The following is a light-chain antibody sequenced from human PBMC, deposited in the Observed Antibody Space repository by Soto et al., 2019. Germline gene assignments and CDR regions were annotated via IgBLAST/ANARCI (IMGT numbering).Light chain of an antibody. CDR3: QQYGGSLPIT. J-gene: IGKJ5*01. V-gene: IGKV3-20*01. Sequence: EIVLTQSPGTLSLSPGERATLSCRASQSVSSSYVAWYQKKPGQAPRLLISGASRRATGIPDRFGGSGSGTDFTLTINRLEPEDFAIYFCQQYGGSLPITFGQGTRLEI. CDR1: QSVSSSY. CDR2: GAS.